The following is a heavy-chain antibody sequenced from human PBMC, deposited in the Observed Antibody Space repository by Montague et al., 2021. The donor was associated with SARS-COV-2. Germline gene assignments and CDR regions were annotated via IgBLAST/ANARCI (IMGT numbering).Heavy chain of an antibody. CDR3: ARDLKPPGDILTGYLPYYYYMDV. V-gene: IGHV6-1*01. CDR1: GDSVSINSAA. J-gene: IGHJ6*03. CDR2: TYYRSKWYN. Sequence: CAISGDSVSINSAAWNWIRQSPSRGLEWLGRTYYRSKWYNDYAVSVKSRITINPDTSKNQFSLQLNSVTPEDTTVYYCARDLKPPGDILTGYLPYYYYMDVWGKGTTVTVSS. D-gene: IGHD3-9*01.